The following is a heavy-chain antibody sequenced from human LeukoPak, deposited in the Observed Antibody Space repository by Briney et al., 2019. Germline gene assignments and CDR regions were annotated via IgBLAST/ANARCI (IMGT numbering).Heavy chain of an antibody. D-gene: IGHD3-10*01. V-gene: IGHV4-39*01. J-gene: IGHJ4*02. CDR3: ARQLRLRGAPSAIYY. CDR2: IYYSGST. Sequence: SETLSLTCTVSGGSISSSSYYWGWIRQPPGKGLERIGSIYYSGSTYYNPSLKSRVTISVDTSKNQFSLKLSSVTAADTAVYYCARQLRLRGAPSAIYYWGQGTLVTVSS. CDR1: GGSISSSSYY.